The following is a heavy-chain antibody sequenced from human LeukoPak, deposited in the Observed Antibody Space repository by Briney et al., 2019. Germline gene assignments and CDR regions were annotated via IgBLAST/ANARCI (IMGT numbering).Heavy chain of an antibody. D-gene: IGHD2-2*01. CDR3: ARDGNYLEGTSCHV. CDR1: GYTFTGYY. J-gene: IGHJ1*01. CDR2: INPNSGGT. V-gene: IGHV1-2*02. Sequence: GASVMVSCKASGYTFTGYYMHWVRRAPGQGLEWMGWINPNSGGTNYAQKFQGRVTMTRDTSISTAYMELSGLRSDDTAVYYCARDGNYLEGTSCHVWGQGTRLTVSS.